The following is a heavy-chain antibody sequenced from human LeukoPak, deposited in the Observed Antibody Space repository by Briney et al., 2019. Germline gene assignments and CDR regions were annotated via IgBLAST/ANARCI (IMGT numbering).Heavy chain of an antibody. V-gene: IGHV3-23*01. CDR3: AKDLSAFDH. CDR2: ITASGGST. Sequence: PGGSLRLSCAASGFTFSSYAVSWVRQAPGKGLEWVSAITASGGSTYYADSVKGRFTISRDNSKNTLYLQMNSLRAEDTAVYYCAKDLSAFDHWGQGTLVTVSP. CDR1: GFTFSSYA. J-gene: IGHJ4*02.